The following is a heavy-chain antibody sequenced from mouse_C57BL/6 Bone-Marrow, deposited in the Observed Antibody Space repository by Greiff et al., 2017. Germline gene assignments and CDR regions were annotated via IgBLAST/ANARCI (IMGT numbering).Heavy chain of an antibody. D-gene: IGHD1-1*01. CDR2: FYPGSGSI. V-gene: IGHV1-62-2*01. J-gene: IGHJ2*01. CDR1: GYTFTEYT. Sequence: VKLQQSGAELVKPGASVKLSCKASGYTFTEYTIHWVKQRSGQGLEWIGWFYPGSGSIKYNEKFKDKATLTADKSSSTVYMQLSRLTSEDSAVYYCARHCNTVGWMDYWGQGTTLTVSS. CDR3: ARHCNTVGWMDY.